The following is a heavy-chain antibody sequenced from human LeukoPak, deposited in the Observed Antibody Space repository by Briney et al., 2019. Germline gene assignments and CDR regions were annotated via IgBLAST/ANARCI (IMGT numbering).Heavy chain of an antibody. D-gene: IGHD5-24*01. CDR3: ARDGKMGTISFDY. V-gene: IGHV1-18*01. J-gene: IGHJ4*02. Sequence: ASVNVSCNASASTFTIYGISWRRQAPGQGLEWMGWISAYSGNTNYAQKLPGRVTMTTDTSKSTAYMELRSLRSDDTAVYYCARDGKMGTISFDYWGQGTLVTVSP. CDR2: ISAYSGNT. CDR1: ASTFTIYG.